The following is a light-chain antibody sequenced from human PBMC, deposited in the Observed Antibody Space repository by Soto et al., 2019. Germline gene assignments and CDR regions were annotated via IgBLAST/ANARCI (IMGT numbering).Light chain of an antibody. CDR1: QGVSSY. Sequence: DIQLTQSPSFLSASVGDRVTITCRASQGVSSYLAWYQQKPGKAPNLLIYGASTLQRGVPSRFSGSGSGTEFILTISSLQPEDFATYYCQQLNFYPYTFGQGTNLEIK. J-gene: IGKJ2*01. V-gene: IGKV1-9*01. CDR3: QQLNFYPYT. CDR2: GAS.